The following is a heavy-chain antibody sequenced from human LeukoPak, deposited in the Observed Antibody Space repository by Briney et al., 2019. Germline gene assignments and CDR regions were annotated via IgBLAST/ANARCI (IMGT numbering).Heavy chain of an antibody. D-gene: IGHD3-10*01. CDR3: ARDPRFHYGSGSTSDY. Sequence: PGGSLRLSCAASGFTFSNYEMNWVRQAPGQGLEWVSYISSSGSTIYYADSVKGRFTISRDNAKNSLYLQMNSLRAEDTSIYYCARDPRFHYGSGSTSDYWGQGTLVTVSS. V-gene: IGHV3-48*03. J-gene: IGHJ4*02. CDR1: GFTFSNYE. CDR2: ISSSGSTI.